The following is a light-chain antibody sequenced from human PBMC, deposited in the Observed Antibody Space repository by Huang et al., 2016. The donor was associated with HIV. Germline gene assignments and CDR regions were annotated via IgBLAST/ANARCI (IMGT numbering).Light chain of an antibody. CDR2: WAS. J-gene: IGKJ1*01. V-gene: IGKV4-1*01. CDR1: QSVLDSSNKKNY. Sequence: DIVMTQSPDSLPVSLGERATINCKSSQSVLDSSNKKNYLSWYQQKPGQPPKRLLYWASGRESGVPDRFRGSGSGTEFTLTINNLQAEDVAVYYCQQYYSTPAFGQGTNVDI. CDR3: QQYYSTPA.